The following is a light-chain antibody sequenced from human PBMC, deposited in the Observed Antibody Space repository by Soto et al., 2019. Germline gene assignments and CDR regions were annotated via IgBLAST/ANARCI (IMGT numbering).Light chain of an antibody. CDR2: AAS. CDR1: QSVRDY. V-gene: IGKV1-39*01. J-gene: IGKJ1*01. CDR3: QQTFGIFPWT. Sequence: DIQMTQSPASLSASDGDRVTSTCRASQSVRDYLNWYKHKPGMAPQLLIYAASNLHCGVPSRFSGSGHETDFTLNITSVQPEDVGTYYCQQTFGIFPWTFGQWTKVEIK.